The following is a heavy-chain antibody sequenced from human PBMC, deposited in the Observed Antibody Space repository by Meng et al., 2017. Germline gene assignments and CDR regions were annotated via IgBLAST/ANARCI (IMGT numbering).Heavy chain of an antibody. J-gene: IGHJ6*02. CDR1: GFTFSSYA. Sequence: GESLKISCAASGFTFSSYAMHWVRQAPGKGLEWVAVISYDGSNKYYADSVKGRFTISRGNSKNTLYLQMNSLRAEDTAVYYCARDYDNPRDYYYYYGMDVWGQGTTVTVSS. CDR2: ISYDGSNK. V-gene: IGHV3-30*04. CDR3: ARDYDNPRDYYYYYGMDV. D-gene: IGHD3-16*01.